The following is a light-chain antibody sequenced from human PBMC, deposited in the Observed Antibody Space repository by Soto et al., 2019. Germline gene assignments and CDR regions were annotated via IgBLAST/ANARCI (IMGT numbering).Light chain of an antibody. CDR1: QGISSF. Sequence: DIQLTQSPSFLSASVGDRVTITCRASQGISSFLVWYQQKPGRAPKVLIYAASTLQSGVPSRFSGSGSGTEFTLTISSLQPEDFETYYCQQLNSYPLTLGGGTKVDIK. J-gene: IGKJ4*01. CDR2: AAS. CDR3: QQLNSYPLT. V-gene: IGKV1-9*01.